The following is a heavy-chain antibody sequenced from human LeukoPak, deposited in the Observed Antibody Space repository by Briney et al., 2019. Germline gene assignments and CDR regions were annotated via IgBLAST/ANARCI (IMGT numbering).Heavy chain of an antibody. V-gene: IGHV3-21*01. D-gene: IGHD3-3*01. CDR2: ISSSSSYI. J-gene: IGHJ6*02. CDR3: AQEYDFWSHYGMDV. CDR1: GFTFSSYS. Sequence: GSLRLSCAASGFTFSSYSMNWVRQAPGKGLEWVSSISSSSSYIYYADSVKGRFTISRDNSKNTLYLQMNSLRAEDTAVYYCAQEYDFWSHYGMDVWGQGTTVTVSS.